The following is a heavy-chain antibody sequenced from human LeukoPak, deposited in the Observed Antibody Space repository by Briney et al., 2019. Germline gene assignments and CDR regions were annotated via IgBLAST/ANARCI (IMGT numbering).Heavy chain of an antibody. V-gene: IGHV3-53*01. J-gene: IGHJ6*04. Sequence: PGGSLRLSCAASGFSASSNFMSWVRPAPGKGLEWVSVIYSGGTTYYADSVKGRFTISRDNSKNTLSLQMNNLRAEDTAVYYCARDGYGNNYMDVWGKGTTVTVSS. D-gene: IGHD1/OR15-1a*01. CDR3: ARDGYGNNYMDV. CDR1: GFSASSNF. CDR2: IYSGGTT.